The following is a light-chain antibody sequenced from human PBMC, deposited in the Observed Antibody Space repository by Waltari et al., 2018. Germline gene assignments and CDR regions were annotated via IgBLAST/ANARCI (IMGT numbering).Light chain of an antibody. Sequence: QPVLIQPPSASGTPGQRVTISCSGSSSNIGSNYVYWYQQVPGTAPNRLMDRDNSRPCGVPERFSGSKSGTSASLAIRGVRSEDEADYHCAAWDDVLSGVVFGGGTKLIVL. J-gene: IGLJ2*01. CDR1: SSNIGSNY. CDR2: RDN. CDR3: AAWDDVLSGVV. V-gene: IGLV1-47*01.